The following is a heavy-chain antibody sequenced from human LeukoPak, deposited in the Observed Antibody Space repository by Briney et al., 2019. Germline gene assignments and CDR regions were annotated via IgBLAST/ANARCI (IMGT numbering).Heavy chain of an antibody. J-gene: IGHJ4*02. CDR1: GGSISSSSYY. CDR3: ARHYGGFGDFAH. V-gene: IGHV4-39*01. CDR2: IYYSGST. Sequence: SETLSLTCTVSGGSISSSSYYWGWIRQPPGKGLEWIGSIYYSGSTYYNPSPKSRVTISVDTSKNQFSLKLSSVTAADTAAYYCARHYGGFGDFAHWGQGTLVTVSS. D-gene: IGHD3-10*01.